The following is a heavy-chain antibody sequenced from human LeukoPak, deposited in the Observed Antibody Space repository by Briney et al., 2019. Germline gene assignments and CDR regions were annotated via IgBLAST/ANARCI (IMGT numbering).Heavy chain of an antibody. CDR2: IYYSGST. V-gene: IGHV4-59*01. D-gene: IGHD6-19*01. J-gene: IGHJ3*02. Sequence: SETLSLTCTVSGGSMSRYYWNWIRQPPGKGLEWIGYIYYSGSTNYNPSLKSRLTISVDTSKNQFSLKLSSVTAADTAMYYCARSQWPLTFDIWGQGTMVTVSS. CDR1: GGSMSRYY. CDR3: ARSQWPLTFDI.